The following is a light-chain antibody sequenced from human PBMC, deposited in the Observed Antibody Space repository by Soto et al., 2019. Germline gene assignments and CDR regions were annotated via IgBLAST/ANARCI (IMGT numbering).Light chain of an antibody. CDR3: QQHTT. CDR1: QGISSW. V-gene: IGKV1-5*03. CDR2: KAS. J-gene: IGKJ1*01. Sequence: DIQMTQSPSTLSASVGDRVTITCRGSQGISSWLAWYQQKPGKAPRLLIYKASSLASGVPSRFSGSGSGTEFTLTISSLQPEYVATYHCQQHTTFGQGTKVDI.